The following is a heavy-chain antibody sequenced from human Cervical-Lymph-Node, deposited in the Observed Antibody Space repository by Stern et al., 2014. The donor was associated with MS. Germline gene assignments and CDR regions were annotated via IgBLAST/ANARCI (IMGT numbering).Heavy chain of an antibody. CDR2: IYPGDSDT. Sequence: EVQLVQSGAEMRKPGESLRISCKGSGYNFTSFWIGWVRQMPGKGLEWMGIIYPGDSDTRYSPSFQGLVTISVDKSISTAYLQWSSLRASDTAMYYCARWRYNYGFFLYYFDYWGQGTLVTVSS. V-gene: IGHV5-51*03. J-gene: IGHJ4*02. CDR1: GYNFTSFW. D-gene: IGHD5-18*01. CDR3: ARWRYNYGFFLYYFDY.